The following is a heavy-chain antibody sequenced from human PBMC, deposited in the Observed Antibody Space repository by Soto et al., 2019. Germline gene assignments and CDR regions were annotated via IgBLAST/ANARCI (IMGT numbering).Heavy chain of an antibody. J-gene: IGHJ5*02. CDR3: ARSSGYCSSTSCYAARNWFDP. V-gene: IGHV4-34*01. CDR2: INHNGST. CDR1: GGSFSGYY. D-gene: IGHD2-2*03. Sequence: QVQLQQWGAGLLKPSETLSLTCAVYGGSFSGYYWSWIRQPPGKGLEWIGEINHNGSTNYNPSLKSRVNISVDTSKNQFSLKLSSVTAADTAVYYCARSSGYCSSTSCYAARNWFDPWGQGTLVTVSS.